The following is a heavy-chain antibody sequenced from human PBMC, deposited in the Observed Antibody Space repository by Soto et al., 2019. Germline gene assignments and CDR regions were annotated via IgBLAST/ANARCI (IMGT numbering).Heavy chain of an antibody. CDR2: ISATGST. Sequence: EVQVLDSGGGLVQPGGSQRLSCEASGFTFSNYAMSWVRQAPGKGLEWVSTISATGSTLYAASVKGRFTISRDNSKNTVYLHLNFLRADDTAVYYCAKVSNNGAVAERGYFDYWGQGTLVTVSS. CDR1: GFTFSNYA. D-gene: IGHD6-19*01. J-gene: IGHJ4*02. V-gene: IGHV3-23*01. CDR3: AKVSNNGAVAERGYFDY.